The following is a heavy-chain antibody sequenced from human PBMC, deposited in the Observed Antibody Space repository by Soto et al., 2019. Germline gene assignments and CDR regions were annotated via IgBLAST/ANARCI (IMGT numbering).Heavy chain of an antibody. CDR1: GFTFSSYS. D-gene: IGHD3-9*01. CDR2: ISSSTSTI. V-gene: IGHV3-48*02. J-gene: IGHJ4*02. CDR3: ARDPTYDILTCYYNRLWSY. Sequence: EVQLVESGGGLVQPGGSLRLSCAASGFTFSSYSMNWVRQAPGKGLEWGSYISSSTSTIYYADSVKGRFTISRDNAKNSLYLQMNSLRDADTAVYFCARDPTYDILTCYYNRLWSYWGQGTLVT.